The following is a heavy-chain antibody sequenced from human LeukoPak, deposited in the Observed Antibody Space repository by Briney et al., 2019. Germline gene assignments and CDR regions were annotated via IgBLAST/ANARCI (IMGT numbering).Heavy chain of an antibody. CDR2: VSGDGGSR. CDR1: GFTFDDYA. J-gene: IGHJ3*02. CDR3: ARWDDTGGFDT. V-gene: IGHV3-43*02. D-gene: IGHD3-22*01. Sequence: GGSLRLSCAASGFTFDDYAIHWVRQAPGKTLEWVSVVSGDGGSRYYRDSAKGRFTISRDNRRNYVSLQMNSLRTEDTALYFCARWDDTGGFDTWGQGTMVTVSS.